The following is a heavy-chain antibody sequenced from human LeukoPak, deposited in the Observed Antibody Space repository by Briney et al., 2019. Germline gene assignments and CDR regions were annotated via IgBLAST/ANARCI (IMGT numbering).Heavy chain of an antibody. CDR3: AKDTDGRWLQLSPAPAE. D-gene: IGHD5-24*01. CDR1: GLTFDDYA. CDR2: ISGDGGST. V-gene: IGHV3-43*02. Sequence: TGGSLRLSCAASGLTFDDYAMHWVRQAPGKGLEWVSLISGDGGSTYYADSVKGRFTISRDNSKNSLYLQMNCLRTEDTALYYCAKDTDGRWLQLSPAPAEWGQGTLVTVSS. J-gene: IGHJ4*02.